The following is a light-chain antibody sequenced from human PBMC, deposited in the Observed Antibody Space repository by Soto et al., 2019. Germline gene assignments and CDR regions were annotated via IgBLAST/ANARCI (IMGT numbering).Light chain of an antibody. CDR3: SSYTRSSTSYV. V-gene: IGLV2-14*01. CDR1: SNDVGGYNY. CDR2: EVS. J-gene: IGLJ1*01. Sequence: QSALTQPASVSGSPGQSITISCTGTSNDVGGYNYVSWYQQHPGKAPKLMIYEVSNRPSRVSNRFSGSKSGNTASLTISGLQAEDEADYYCSSYTRSSTSYVFGTGTKLTVL.